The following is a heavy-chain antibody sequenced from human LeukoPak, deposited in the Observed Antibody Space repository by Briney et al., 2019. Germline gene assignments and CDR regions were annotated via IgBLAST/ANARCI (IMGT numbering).Heavy chain of an antibody. CDR1: GFTFSSYA. Sequence: GGSLRLSRAASGFTFSSYAMSWVRQAPGKGLEWVSAISGSGGSTYYADSVKGRFTISRDNSKNTLYLQMNSLRAEDTAVYYCAKGYSSPHDYYFDYWGQGTLVTVSS. V-gene: IGHV3-23*01. D-gene: IGHD6-13*01. CDR3: AKGYSSPHDYYFDY. J-gene: IGHJ4*02. CDR2: ISGSGGST.